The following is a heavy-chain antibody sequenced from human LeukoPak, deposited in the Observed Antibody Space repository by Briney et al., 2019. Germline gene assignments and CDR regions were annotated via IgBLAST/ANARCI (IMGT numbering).Heavy chain of an antibody. D-gene: IGHD1-14*01. J-gene: IGHJ4*02. V-gene: IGHV3-48*03. Sequence: PGGSLRLSCAASGFTFSSHAMSWVRQAPGKGLEWVSYISSSGGPIYYADSVKGRFTISRDNAKNSLSLQMNSLRAEDAALYYCARTSRYQTYYFDYWGQGTLVTVSS. CDR1: GFTFSSHA. CDR3: ARTSRYQTYYFDY. CDR2: ISSSGGPI.